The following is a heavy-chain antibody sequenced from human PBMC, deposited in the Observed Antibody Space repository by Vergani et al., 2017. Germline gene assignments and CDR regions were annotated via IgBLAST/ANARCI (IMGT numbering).Heavy chain of an antibody. J-gene: IGHJ6*04. CDR2: ISGSCGST. CDR1: GFTFNHYA. Sequence: EVQLLESGGDLVQPGGSLRLSCAASGFTFNHYAMNWVRQAPGKGLEWVSGISGSCGSTYYAGSVKGRFTISRDSSKNTLYLKMNSLSAGDTAVYYCAKAKPRNSGYDYLYYYHAMDVWGKGTTVTVSS. CDR3: AKAKPRNSGYDYLYYYHAMDV. V-gene: IGHV3-23*01. D-gene: IGHD5-12*01.